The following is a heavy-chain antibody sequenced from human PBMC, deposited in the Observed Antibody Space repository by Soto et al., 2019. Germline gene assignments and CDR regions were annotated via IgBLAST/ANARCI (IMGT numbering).Heavy chain of an antibody. J-gene: IGHJ3*02. D-gene: IGHD3-22*01. Sequence: VGSLRLSCAASGFTFSNAWMSWVRQAPGNGLEWVGRIKSKTDGGTTDYAAPVKGRFTISRDDSKNTLYLQMNSLKTEDTAVYYCTTELDDSSGYPDAFDIWGQGTMVTVSS. V-gene: IGHV3-15*01. CDR1: GFTFSNAW. CDR3: TTELDDSSGYPDAFDI. CDR2: IKSKTDGGTT.